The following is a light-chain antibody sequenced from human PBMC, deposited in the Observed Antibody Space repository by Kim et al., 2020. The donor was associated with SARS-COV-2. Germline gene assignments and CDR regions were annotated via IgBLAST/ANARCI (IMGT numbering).Light chain of an antibody. V-gene: IGKV1-27*01. CDR3: QKYNSVPWT. CDR2: AAS. J-gene: IGKJ1*01. CDR1: QGISNY. Sequence: ASVGDIVTITCRASQGISNYLAWYQQKPEKVPKLLIYAASTLQSGVPSRFSGSGSGTDFTLTISSLQPEDVATYYCQKYNSVPWTFGQGTKVDIK.